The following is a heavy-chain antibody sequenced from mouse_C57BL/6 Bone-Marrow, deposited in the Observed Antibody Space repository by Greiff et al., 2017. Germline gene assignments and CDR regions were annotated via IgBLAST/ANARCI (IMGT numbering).Heavy chain of an antibody. CDR2: ISDGGSYT. CDR3: AKLFAY. V-gene: IGHV5-4*01. CDR1: GFTFSSYA. J-gene: IGHJ3*01. Sequence: EVHLVESGGGLVKPGGSLKLSCAASGFTFSSYAMSWVRQTPEKRLEWVATISDGGSYTYYPDNVKGRFTISRDNAKNNLYLQMSHLKSEDPAMYYCAKLFAYWGQGTRVTVSA.